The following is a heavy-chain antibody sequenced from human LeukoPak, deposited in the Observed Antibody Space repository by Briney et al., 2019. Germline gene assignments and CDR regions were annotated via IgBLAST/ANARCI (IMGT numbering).Heavy chain of an antibody. V-gene: IGHV3-53*01. Sequence: AGGSLRLSCGASGFTVSSNYMTWVRQAPGKGLEWVSIIYRGGITYYADSVKGRFTISRDNSKNTVYLQMNSLRVEDTAVYYCARALGCVSTSCYGNYFDPWGQGTLVTVSS. CDR1: GFTVSSNY. D-gene: IGHD2-2*01. CDR3: ARALGCVSTSCYGNYFDP. J-gene: IGHJ5*02. CDR2: IYRGGIT.